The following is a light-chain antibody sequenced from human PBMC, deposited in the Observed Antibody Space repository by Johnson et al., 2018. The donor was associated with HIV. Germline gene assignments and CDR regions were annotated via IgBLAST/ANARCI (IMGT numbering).Light chain of an antibody. CDR1: SSNIGNNY. Sequence: QSVLTQPPSVSAAPGQKVTISCSGSSSNIGNNYVSWYQQLPGTAPKLLIYDNNKRPSGIPDRFSGSKSGTSATLGITGLQTGDEADYYCGTWTCRLSVYVFGTGTKVTVL. CDR2: DNN. CDR3: GTWTCRLSVYV. J-gene: IGLJ1*01. V-gene: IGLV1-51*01.